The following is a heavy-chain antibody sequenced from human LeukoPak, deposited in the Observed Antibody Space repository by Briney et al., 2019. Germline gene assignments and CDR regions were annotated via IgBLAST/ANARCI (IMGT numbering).Heavy chain of an antibody. Sequence: PGGSLRLSCAASGFTFSSYAMSWVRPAPGKGLEWVSAISGSGGSTYYADSVKGRITISRDNSKNTLYLQMNSLRAEDTAVYYCAKDLYYYDSSGGSYYWGQGTLVTVSS. V-gene: IGHV3-23*01. CDR2: ISGSGGST. CDR3: AKDLYYYDSSGGSYY. CDR1: GFTFSSYA. J-gene: IGHJ4*02. D-gene: IGHD3-22*01.